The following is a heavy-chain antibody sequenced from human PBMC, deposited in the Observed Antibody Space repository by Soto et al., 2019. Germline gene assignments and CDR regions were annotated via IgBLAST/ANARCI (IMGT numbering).Heavy chain of an antibody. V-gene: IGHV3-33*01. CDR3: VRGRPGPIGTLPLFDS. CDR2: TRSDESSK. Sequence: QVQLVESGGGVVQPGGSLRLSCAASGFIFSNYGMHWVRQAPGKGLEWVAITRSDESSKYYGDSVQGRFTISRDNSKNTLFLQMHGLRADDTAVYYCVRGRPGPIGTLPLFDSWGQGNLVTVSS. CDR1: GFIFSNYG. D-gene: IGHD1-1*01. J-gene: IGHJ4*02.